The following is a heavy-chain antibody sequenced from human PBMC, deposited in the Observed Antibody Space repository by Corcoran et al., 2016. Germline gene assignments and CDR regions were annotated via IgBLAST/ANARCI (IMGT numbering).Heavy chain of an antibody. V-gene: IGHV5-51*01. J-gene: IGHJ4*02. Sequence: EVQLLQSGAEVKKPGESLKISCKGSGYSFTSYWIGWVRQMPGKGLEWMGIIYPGDSDTRYSPSFQGQVTISADKSISTAYLQWSSLKASDTAMYYCARPTSCSTTTCYFDYWGQGTLVTVSS. CDR1: GYSFTSYW. CDR2: IYPGDSDT. D-gene: IGHD2-2*01. CDR3: ARPTSCSTTTCYFDY.